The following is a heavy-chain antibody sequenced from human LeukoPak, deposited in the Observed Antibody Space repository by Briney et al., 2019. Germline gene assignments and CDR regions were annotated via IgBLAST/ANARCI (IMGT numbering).Heavy chain of an antibody. CDR1: GFTFSSYA. D-gene: IGHD3-3*01. J-gene: IGHJ4*02. CDR3: AKDGGSAIAVVIRYYFDY. CDR2: ISGSGGST. Sequence: PGGSLRLSCAASGFTFSSYAMSWVRQAPGKGLEWVSAISGSGGSTYYADSVKGRFTISRDNSKNTLYLQMNSLRAEDTAVYYCAKDGGSAIAVVIRYYFDYWGQGTLVTVSS. V-gene: IGHV3-23*01.